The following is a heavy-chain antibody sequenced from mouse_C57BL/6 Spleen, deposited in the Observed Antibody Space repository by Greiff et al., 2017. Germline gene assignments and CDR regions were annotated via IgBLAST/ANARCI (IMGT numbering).Heavy chain of an antibody. CDR2: IDPEDGET. V-gene: IGHV14-2*01. D-gene: IGHD4-1*02. Sequence: EVKLMESGAELVKPGASVKLSCTASGFNITDYYMHWVKQRTEQGLEWIGRIDPEDGETKYAPKFQGKATITADTSSNTAYLQLSSLTSEDTAVEYCARGNWDGYAMDYWGQGTSVTVSS. CDR1: GFNITDYY. CDR3: ARGNWDGYAMDY. J-gene: IGHJ4*01.